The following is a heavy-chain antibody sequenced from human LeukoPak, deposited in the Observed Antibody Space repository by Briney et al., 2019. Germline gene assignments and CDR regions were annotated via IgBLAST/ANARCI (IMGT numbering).Heavy chain of an antibody. CDR3: ARGRHYYDSSGYYRPDAFDI. Sequence: SETLSLTCTVSGGSISSSSYYWGWIRQPPGKGLEWIGSIYYSGSTYYNPSLKSRVTISVDTSKNQFSLKLSSVTTADTAVYYCARGRHYYDSSGYYRPDAFDIWGQGTMVTVSS. D-gene: IGHD3-22*01. CDR2: IYYSGST. CDR1: GGSISSSSYY. J-gene: IGHJ3*02. V-gene: IGHV4-39*07.